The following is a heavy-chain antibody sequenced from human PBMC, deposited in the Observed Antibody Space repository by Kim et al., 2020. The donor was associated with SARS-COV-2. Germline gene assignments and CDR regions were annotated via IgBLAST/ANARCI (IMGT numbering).Heavy chain of an antibody. CDR2: IYYSGST. D-gene: IGHD3-16*01. CDR3: ARDWDWFDP. CDR1: GGSISSSSYY. Sequence: SETLSLTCTVSGGSISSSSYYWGWIRQPPGKGLEWIGSIYYSGSTYYNPSLKSRVTISVDTSKNQFSLKLSSVTAADTAVYYCARDWDWFDPWGQGTLVTVSS. J-gene: IGHJ5*02. V-gene: IGHV4-39*07.